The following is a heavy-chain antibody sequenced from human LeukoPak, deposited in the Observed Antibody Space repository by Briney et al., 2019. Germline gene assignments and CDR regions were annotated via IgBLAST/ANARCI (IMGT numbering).Heavy chain of an antibody. V-gene: IGHV3-74*01. CDR1: GFTFSSYW. J-gene: IGHJ4*02. Sequence: GGSLRLSCVASGFTFSSYWMHWVRQAPGEGLVWVSRINSDGSSTTYADSVKGRFTISRDNAENTLYLQMNSLRAEDTAMYYCARQYSYDSSGYYPWDYWGQGTLVTVSP. CDR3: ARQYSYDSSGYYPWDY. D-gene: IGHD3-22*01. CDR2: INSDGSST.